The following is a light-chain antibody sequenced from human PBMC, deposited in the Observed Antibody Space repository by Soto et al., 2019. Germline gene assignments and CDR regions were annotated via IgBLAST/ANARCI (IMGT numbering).Light chain of an antibody. CDR2: DTS. J-gene: IGKJ4*01. V-gene: IGKV3-15*01. CDR1: QSVSSN. CDR3: QRYNNWPLT. Sequence: IVLTQSPVRLSLSPCEIATLSCRASQSVSSNLSLYQHKPGQTPRLLIYDTSTRATGVPARFSGSRSGTEFTLTINSLQSEDFAVYYCQRYNNWPLTFGGGTKVDTK.